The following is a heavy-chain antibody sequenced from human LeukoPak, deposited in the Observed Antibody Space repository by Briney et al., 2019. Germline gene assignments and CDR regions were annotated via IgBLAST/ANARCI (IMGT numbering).Heavy chain of an antibody. D-gene: IGHD5-18*01. CDR2: IDYSGSS. CDR1: GGGSFSSYY. CDR3: ARQGGYTYGLDY. J-gene: IGHJ4*02. Sequence: PSETLSLTCTVSGGGSFSSYYWTWIRQPPGKGLEWIGYIDYSGSSNYNPSLKGRVTISVDTSKNQLSLSLRSVTAADTAVYYCARQGGYTYGLDYWGQGTLVTVSS. V-gene: IGHV4-59*08.